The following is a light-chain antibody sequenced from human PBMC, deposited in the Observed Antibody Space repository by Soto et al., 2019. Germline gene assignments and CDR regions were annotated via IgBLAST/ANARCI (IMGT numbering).Light chain of an antibody. CDR1: SSDVGAYNY. V-gene: IGLV2-14*01. J-gene: IGLJ3*02. CDR3: NSYTSSSTVM. CDR2: EVS. Sequence: QSALTQPASVSGSPGQSITISCTGTSSDVGAYNYLSWYQQHPGKAPKLIIYEVSNRPSGVSNRFSGSKSGNTASLTISGLQAEDEADYYCNSYTSSSTVMFGGGTKLTVL.